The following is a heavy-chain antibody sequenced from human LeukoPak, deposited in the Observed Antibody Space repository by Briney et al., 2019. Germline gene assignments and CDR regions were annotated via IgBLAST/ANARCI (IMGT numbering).Heavy chain of an antibody. V-gene: IGHV3-21*01. CDR3: ARDKNSEITTVDY. J-gene: IGHJ4*02. CDR2: ISSSSSYI. Sequence: GGSLRLSCAASGFTFSSYYMNWVRQAPGKGLEWVSSISSSSSYIYYADSVKGRFTISRDNAKNSLHLQMNSLRAEDTAVYYCARDKNSEITTVDYWGQGTLVTVSS. D-gene: IGHD4-17*01. CDR1: GFTFSSYY.